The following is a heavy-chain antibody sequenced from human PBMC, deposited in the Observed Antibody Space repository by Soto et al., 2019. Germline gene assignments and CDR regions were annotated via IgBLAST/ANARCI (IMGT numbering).Heavy chain of an antibody. Sequence: EVQLVETGGDLVQPGGSLRLSCAASGFAVSLNYMTWFRQAPGKGLEWVSILYSGGNTYYGDSVEGRFTISRDKSKNILYLQMNSLRVEDKAVYYCAGGRKLVRGGYSDVWGKGTTVTVSS. CDR3: AGGRKLVRGGYSDV. CDR1: GFAVSLNY. CDR2: LYSGGNT. D-gene: IGHD1-1*01. J-gene: IGHJ6*03. V-gene: IGHV3-66*01.